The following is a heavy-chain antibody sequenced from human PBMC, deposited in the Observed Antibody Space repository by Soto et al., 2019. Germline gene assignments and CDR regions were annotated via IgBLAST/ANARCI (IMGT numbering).Heavy chain of an antibody. CDR2: IYYSGST. Sequence: QLQLQESGPGLVKPSETLSLTCTVSGGSISSSSYYWGWIRQPPGKGLEWIGSIYYSGSTYYNPSLKSRVTISVDTSKNQFSLKLSSVTAADTAVYYCARSEGTTYRLYYFDYWGQGTLVTVSS. D-gene: IGHD1-1*01. J-gene: IGHJ4*02. CDR1: GGSISSSSYY. V-gene: IGHV4-39*01. CDR3: ARSEGTTYRLYYFDY.